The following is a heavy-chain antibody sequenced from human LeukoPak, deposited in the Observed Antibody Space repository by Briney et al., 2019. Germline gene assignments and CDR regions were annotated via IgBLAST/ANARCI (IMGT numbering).Heavy chain of an antibody. CDR1: GFTFSSHW. CDR2: ISPDGSTT. Sequence: GGSLRLSCAASGFTFSSHWMHWVRQAPGKGLVWVSRISPDGSTTKNADSVKGRFTISRDNARSTLYLQMNSLRAEDTAVYYCAKGIDFWSGSDYWGQGTLVTVSS. J-gene: IGHJ4*02. V-gene: IGHV3-74*03. D-gene: IGHD3-3*01. CDR3: AKGIDFWSGSDY.